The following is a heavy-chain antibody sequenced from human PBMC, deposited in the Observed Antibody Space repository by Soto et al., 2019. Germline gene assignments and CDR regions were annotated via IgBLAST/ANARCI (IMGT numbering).Heavy chain of an antibody. J-gene: IGHJ6*02. CDR1: EFSFSTYD. CDR2: IWYDGSIT. D-gene: IGHD6-13*01. V-gene: IGHV3-33*01. Sequence: SGGSLRLSCAASEFSFSTYDMHWVRQAPGKGLEWVAVIWYDGSITYYADSVKGRFTISRDNSKNTLYLEMNSLRAEDTAVYYCARASPRWSPYFHYYRMDVWGQGTPVTVSS. CDR3: ARASPRWSPYFHYYRMDV.